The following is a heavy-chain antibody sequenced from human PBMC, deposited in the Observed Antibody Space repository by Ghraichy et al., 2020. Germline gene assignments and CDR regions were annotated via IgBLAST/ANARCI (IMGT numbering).Heavy chain of an antibody. CDR3: ARDVVVPAVPGAYYYYYGMDV. J-gene: IGHJ6*02. Sequence: GESLNISCAASGFTFSSYAMHWVRQAPGKGLEWVAVISYDGSNKYYADSVKGRFTISRDNSKNTLYLQMNSLRAEDTAVYYCARDVVVPAVPGAYYYYYGMDVWGQGTTVTVSS. V-gene: IGHV3-30*01. D-gene: IGHD2-2*01. CDR1: GFTFSSYA. CDR2: ISYDGSNK.